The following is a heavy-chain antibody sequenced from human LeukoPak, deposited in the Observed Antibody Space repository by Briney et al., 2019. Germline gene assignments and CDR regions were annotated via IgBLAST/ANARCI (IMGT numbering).Heavy chain of an antibody. J-gene: IGHJ4*02. Sequence: SETLSLTCTVSGGSISSSSYYWGWIRQPPGKGLEWIGSIYYSGSTYYNPSLKSRDTISVDTSKNQFSLKLSSVTAADTAVYYCAREERGIVGAMDVPNIDYWGQGTLVTVSS. CDR1: GGSISSSSYY. CDR2: IYYSGST. CDR3: AREERGIVGAMDVPNIDY. V-gene: IGHV4-39*07. D-gene: IGHD1-26*01.